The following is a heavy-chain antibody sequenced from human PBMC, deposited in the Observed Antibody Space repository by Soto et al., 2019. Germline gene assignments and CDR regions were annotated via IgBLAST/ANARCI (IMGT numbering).Heavy chain of an antibody. CDR3: THSPGITGTTFDH. CDR2: ISWDGDK. D-gene: IGHD1-7*01. CDR1: GFSLNTNGVA. V-gene: IGHV2-5*02. J-gene: IGHJ4*02. Sequence: QITLKESGPTLVKPTQTLTLTCTFSGFSLNTNGVAVGWIRQPPGKALEWLALISWDGDKRYSPSLKTRLTIGQATSKTQVLLTMTNMDPVDTATYYCTHSPGITGTTFDHWGQGTLVTVSS.